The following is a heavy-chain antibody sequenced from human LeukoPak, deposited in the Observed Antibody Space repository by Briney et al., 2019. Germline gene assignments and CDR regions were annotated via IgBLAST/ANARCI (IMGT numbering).Heavy chain of an antibody. V-gene: IGHV3-7*03. Sequence: PGGSLRLSCAASGFRFTNYWMTRVRQAPGKGLEWVAIIKSDGSDKYYVDSVKGRFTISRDNAKNSLYLQMNSLRAEDTAFYYCAKNGGWTFDYWGQGILVTVSS. J-gene: IGHJ4*02. CDR3: AKNGGWTFDY. CDR2: IKSDGSDK. D-gene: IGHD6-19*01. CDR1: GFRFTNYW.